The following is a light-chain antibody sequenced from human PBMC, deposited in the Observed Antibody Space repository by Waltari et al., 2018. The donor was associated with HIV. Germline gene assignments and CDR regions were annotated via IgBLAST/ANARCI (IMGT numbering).Light chain of an antibody. J-gene: IGLJ2*01. V-gene: IGLV1-40*01. CDR2: DNN. CDR1: NSNIRAGFY. CDR3: QSYDSRLSGSVV. Sequence: QSALTPPPSVSGAPSQSLTLSTSGSNSNIRAGFYVHWYHQVPGTAPRLPIYDNNKRPSGVPDRFSGSKSGTSASLAINGLQSEDEADYYCQSYDSRLSGSVVFGGGTKVTVL.